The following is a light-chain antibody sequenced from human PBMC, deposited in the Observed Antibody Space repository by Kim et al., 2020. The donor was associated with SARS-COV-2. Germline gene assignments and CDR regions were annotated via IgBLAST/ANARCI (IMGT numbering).Light chain of an antibody. V-gene: IGLV2-11*01. J-gene: IGLJ3*02. CDR3: CSYAGSYTWV. Sequence: GQSVTISCTGTSSDVGGYNYVSWYQQHPGKAPKLMIYDVNKRPSGVPDRFSGSKSGNTASLTISGRQAEDEADYYCCSYAGSYTWVFGGGTKLTVL. CDR1: SSDVGGYNY. CDR2: DVN.